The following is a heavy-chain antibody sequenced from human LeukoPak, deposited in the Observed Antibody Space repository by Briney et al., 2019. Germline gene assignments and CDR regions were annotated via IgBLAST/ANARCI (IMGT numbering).Heavy chain of an antibody. CDR1: GFTFSSYA. D-gene: IGHD3-10*01. CDR2: ISGGGGST. J-gene: IGHJ4*02. Sequence: GGSLRLSCAASGFTFSSYAMSWVRQAPGKGLEGVPGISGGGGSTYYADSGKGRFTISRDNSKNTLYLQMNSLRAEDTAVYYCAKLREDYGSGSYRYYFDYWGQGTLVTVSS. CDR3: AKLREDYGSGSYRYYFDY. V-gene: IGHV3-23*01.